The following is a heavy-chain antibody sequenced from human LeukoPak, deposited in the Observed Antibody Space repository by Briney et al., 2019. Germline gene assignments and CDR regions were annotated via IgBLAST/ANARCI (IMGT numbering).Heavy chain of an antibody. D-gene: IGHD3-9*01. CDR2: ISGSGGST. CDR1: GFTFSSYA. J-gene: IGHJ4*02. CDR3: AKGNLKYYDILTGYYLFDY. Sequence: GASLRLSCAASGFTFSSYAMSWVRQAPGKGLEWVPAISGSGGSTYYADSVKGRFTISRDNSKNTLYLQMNSLRAEDTAVYYCAKGNLKYYDILTGYYLFDYWGQGTLVTVSS. V-gene: IGHV3-23*01.